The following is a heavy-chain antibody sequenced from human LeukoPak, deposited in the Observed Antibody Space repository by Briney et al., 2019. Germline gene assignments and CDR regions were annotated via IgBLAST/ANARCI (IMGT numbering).Heavy chain of an antibody. CDR2: IYSGGST. D-gene: IGHD1-1*01. V-gene: IGHV3-53*05. CDR3: AKAPGNWNPFDY. Sequence: GGSLRLSCAASGFTVSSNYMSWVRQAPGKGLEWVSVIYSGGSTYYADSVKGRFTISRDNSKNTLYLQMNSLRAEDTAVYYCAKAPGNWNPFDYWGQGTLVTVSS. J-gene: IGHJ4*02. CDR1: GFTVSSNY.